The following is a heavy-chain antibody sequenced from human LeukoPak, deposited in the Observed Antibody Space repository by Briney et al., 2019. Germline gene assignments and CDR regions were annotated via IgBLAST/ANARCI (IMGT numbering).Heavy chain of an antibody. J-gene: IGHJ4*02. Sequence: SETLSLTCTVSGGSISSGDYYWSWIRQPPGKGLEWIGYIYYSGSTYYNPSLKSRVTISVDTSKNQFPLKLSSVTAADTAVYYCARLFSGYYYGWGQGTLVTVSS. D-gene: IGHD3-22*01. CDR3: ARLFSGYYYG. CDR2: IYYSGST. CDR1: GGSISSGDYY. V-gene: IGHV4-30-4*01.